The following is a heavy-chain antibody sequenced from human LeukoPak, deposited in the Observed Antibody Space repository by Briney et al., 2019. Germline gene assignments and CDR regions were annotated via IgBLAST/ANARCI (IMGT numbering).Heavy chain of an antibody. CDR1: GFTFSSYG. CDR2: IRYDGSNK. CDR3: AKDRVRGSGSHEDY. J-gene: IGHJ4*02. D-gene: IGHD1-26*01. Sequence: GGSLRLSCAASGFTFSSYGMHWVRQAPGKGLEWVAFIRYDGSNKYYADSVKGRFTISRDNSKNTPYLQMNSLRAEDTAVYYCAKDRVRGSGSHEDYWGQGTLVTVSS. V-gene: IGHV3-30*02.